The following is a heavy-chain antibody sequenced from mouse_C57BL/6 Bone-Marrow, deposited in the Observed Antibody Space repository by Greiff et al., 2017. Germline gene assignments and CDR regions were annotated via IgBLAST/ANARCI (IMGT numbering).Heavy chain of an antibody. D-gene: IGHD1-1*01. CDR3: AKDYGSRVEFDY. J-gene: IGHJ2*01. CDR2: IDPEDGET. CDR1: GFNIKDYY. Sequence: EVKLVESGAELVKPGASVKLSCTASGFNIKDYYMHWVKQRTEQGLEWIGRIDPEDGETKYAPKFQGKATITADTSSNTDYLQLSSLTSEDTAVYYCAKDYGSRVEFDYWGQGTTLTVSS. V-gene: IGHV14-2*01.